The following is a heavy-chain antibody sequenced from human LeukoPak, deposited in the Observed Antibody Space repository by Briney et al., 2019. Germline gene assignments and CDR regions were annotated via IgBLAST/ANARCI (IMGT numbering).Heavy chain of an antibody. CDR1: GGSISGYY. Sequence: PSETLSLTCTVSGGSISGYYWSWIRQPPGKGPEWIGYIYYSGSTNYNPSLKSRVTISVDTSKNQFSLKLSSVTAADTAVYYCARDRGYCSGGSCYRWFDPWGQGTLVTVSS. CDR3: ARDRGYCSGGSCYRWFDP. V-gene: IGHV4-59*01. J-gene: IGHJ5*02. D-gene: IGHD2-15*01. CDR2: IYYSGST.